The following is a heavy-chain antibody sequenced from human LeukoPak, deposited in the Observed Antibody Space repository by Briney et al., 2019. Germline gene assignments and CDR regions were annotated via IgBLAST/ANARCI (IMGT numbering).Heavy chain of an antibody. CDR2: ISYDGSNK. J-gene: IGHJ4*02. V-gene: IGHV3-30*04. Sequence: GRSLRLSCAASGFTFSSYAMHWVHQAPGKGLEWVAVISYDGSNKYYADSVKGRFTISRDNSKNTLYLQMNSLRAEDTAVYYCARDPKFDYWGQGTLVTVSS. CDR3: ARDPKFDY. CDR1: GFTFSSYA.